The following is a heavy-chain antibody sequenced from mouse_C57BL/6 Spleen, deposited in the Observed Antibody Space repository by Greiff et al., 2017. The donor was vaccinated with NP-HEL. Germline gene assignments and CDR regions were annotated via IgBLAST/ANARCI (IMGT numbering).Heavy chain of an antibody. CDR1: GYTFTSYW. J-gene: IGHJ1*03. D-gene: IGHD1-1*01. V-gene: IGHV1-52*01. CDR3: ARRGADYYGSSYRYFDV. Sequence: QVHVKQPGAELVRPGSSVKLSCKASGYTFTSYWMHWVKQRPIQGLEWIGNIDPSDSETHYNQKFKDKATLTVDKSSSTAYMQLSSLTSEDSAVYYCARRGADYYGSSYRYFDVWGTGTTVTVSS. CDR2: IDPSDSET.